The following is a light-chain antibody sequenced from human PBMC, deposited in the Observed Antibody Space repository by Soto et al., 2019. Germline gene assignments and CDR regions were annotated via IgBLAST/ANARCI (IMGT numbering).Light chain of an antibody. V-gene: IGKV1-5*03. Sequence: DIQMTQSPSTLSASVGDRVTITCRASQSISSWLAWYQQKAGKAPKLLIYKASSLESGVPSRFSGSGSGTEFTLTISSLQPDDFATYYCQQYNTWGTFGQGTKVEIK. CDR3: QQYNTWGT. CDR2: KAS. J-gene: IGKJ1*01. CDR1: QSISSW.